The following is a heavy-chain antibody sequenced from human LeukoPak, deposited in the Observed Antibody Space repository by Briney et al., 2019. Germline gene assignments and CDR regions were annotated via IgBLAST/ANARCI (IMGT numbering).Heavy chain of an antibody. CDR3: ARVPGTFWSGYYKRPSYGMDV. Sequence: SETLSLTCAVYGGSFSGYYWSWIRQPPGKGLEWIGEINHSGSTNYNPSLKSRVTISVDTSKNQFSLKLSSVTAADTAVYYCARVPGTFWSGYYKRPSYGMDVWGQGTTVTVSS. CDR1: GGSFSGYY. J-gene: IGHJ6*02. CDR2: INHSGST. V-gene: IGHV4-34*01. D-gene: IGHD3-3*01.